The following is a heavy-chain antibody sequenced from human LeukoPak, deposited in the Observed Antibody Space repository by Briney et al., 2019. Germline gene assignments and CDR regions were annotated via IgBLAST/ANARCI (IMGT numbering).Heavy chain of an antibody. CDR1: GYSFTNYW. CDR3: ARGFGSTWLEY. CDR2: IYPDDSDT. V-gene: IGHV5-51*01. J-gene: IGHJ1*01. D-gene: IGHD6-13*01. Sequence: GESLKISCKGSGYSFTNYWIGWARQMPGKGLEWMGIIYPDDSDTRYSPSFQGQVTMSADKSLTTAYLQWSSLKASDTAMYYCARGFGSTWLEYWGQGTLVTVSS.